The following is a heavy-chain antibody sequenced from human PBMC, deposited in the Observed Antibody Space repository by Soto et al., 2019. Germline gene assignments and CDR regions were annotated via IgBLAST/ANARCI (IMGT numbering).Heavy chain of an antibody. CDR2: IYSGGST. V-gene: IGHV3-66*04. CDR3: AKQLLVPYYFDY. J-gene: IGHJ4*02. D-gene: IGHD2-15*01. CDR1: GCNVSSNY. Sequence: EVQLMESGGGLVQPGGSLRLSCAASGCNVSSNYMTWVRQAPGKGLEWVSVIYSGGSTYYADSVKGRFTISRDTSKNTLYLQMNSLRAEDTPVYHCAKQLLVPYYFDYWGQGTLVTVSS.